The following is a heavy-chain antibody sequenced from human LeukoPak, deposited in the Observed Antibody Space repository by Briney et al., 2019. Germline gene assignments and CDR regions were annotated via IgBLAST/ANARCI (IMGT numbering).Heavy chain of an antibody. CDR3: LGDDYT. D-gene: IGHD4-11*01. J-gene: IGHJ4*02. V-gene: IGHV3-74*01. CDR1: GFTFRSYW. Sequence: PGGSLRLSFAASGFTFRSYWMHWVRQAPGKGLVWVSGINSDGSSRRYADSVKGRFTISRDNAKNTMYLQMNSLRAEDTAVYYCLGDDYTGGQGTLVTVSS. CDR2: INSDGSSR.